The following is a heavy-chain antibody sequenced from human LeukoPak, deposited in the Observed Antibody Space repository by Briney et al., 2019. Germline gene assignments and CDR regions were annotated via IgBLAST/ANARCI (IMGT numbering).Heavy chain of an antibody. J-gene: IGHJ4*02. CDR1: GYTFTSYG. D-gene: IGHD3-22*01. V-gene: IGHV1-18*01. CDR3: AWLSSGQSHFDY. CDR2: ISAYNGNT. Sequence: GASVKVSCKASGYTFTSYGNSWVRQAPAQGLEWMGWISAYNGNTNYAQKLRGRVTMTTDTSTSTAYMGLMSLRSDDTAVYDCAWLSSGQSHFDYWGQGTLVTVSS.